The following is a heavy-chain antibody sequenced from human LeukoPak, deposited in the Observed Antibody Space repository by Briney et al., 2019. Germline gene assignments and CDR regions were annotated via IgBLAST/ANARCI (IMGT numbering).Heavy chain of an antibody. D-gene: IGHD6-6*01. CDR2: ISSTSTTI. CDR1: GFTFSNYG. Sequence: PGGSLRLSCATSGFTFSNYGMNWVRQAPGKGLEWLSYISSTSTTINYADSVKGRFTISRDNAKNSLYLQINSLRVEDTAVYYCARGGAARPDYWGQGTLVTVSS. J-gene: IGHJ4*02. V-gene: IGHV3-48*04. CDR3: ARGGAARPDY.